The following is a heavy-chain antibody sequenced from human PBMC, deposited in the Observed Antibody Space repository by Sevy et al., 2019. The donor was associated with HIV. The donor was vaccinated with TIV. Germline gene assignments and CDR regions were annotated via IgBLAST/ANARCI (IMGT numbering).Heavy chain of an antibody. D-gene: IGHD2-2*01. Sequence: ASVKVSCKASGGTFSSYSISWVRQAPGQGLEWMGGITRIFGTSNYAQKFQGRVTRTVAESTSTAYMELSSLRSEETAVYYCAFGGGYQLLANYYFAMDVWGQGTTVTVSS. V-gene: IGHV1-69*13. CDR1: GGTFSSYS. CDR3: AFGGGYQLLANYYFAMDV. J-gene: IGHJ6*02. CDR2: ITRIFGTS.